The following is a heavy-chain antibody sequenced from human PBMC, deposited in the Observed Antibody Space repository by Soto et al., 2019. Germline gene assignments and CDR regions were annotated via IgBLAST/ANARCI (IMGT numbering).Heavy chain of an antibody. D-gene: IGHD2-15*01. CDR3: ARQCRGVTCHWFVP. CDR2: IYHLGTT. J-gene: IGHJ5*02. V-gene: IGHV4-4*02. CDR1: GDTVSSTRW. Sequence: SETLSLTCTVSGDTVSSTRWWSWVRLSPGRGLEWIGDIYHLGTTNYNPSLKSRVTISVDTSKNQFSLTLTSVTAADTAVYYCARQCRGVTCHWFVPWGQGTLVTVSS.